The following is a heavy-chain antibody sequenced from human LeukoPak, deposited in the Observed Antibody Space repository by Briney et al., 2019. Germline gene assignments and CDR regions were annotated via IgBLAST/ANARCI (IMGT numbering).Heavy chain of an antibody. J-gene: IGHJ4*02. CDR3: VRADGRDGYKGLLYS. CDR1: GGSFSAYY. D-gene: IGHD5-24*01. V-gene: IGHV4-34*01. Sequence: SEPLTLTCAVFGGSFSAYYWTWIRHPPGKGLEWICEIDYSGVTNYNPYFKSRVFLFVGKCKNQFSLRLTSVPAADAAVYFCVRADGRDGYKGLLYSWGQGTLVTVSS. CDR2: IDYSGVT.